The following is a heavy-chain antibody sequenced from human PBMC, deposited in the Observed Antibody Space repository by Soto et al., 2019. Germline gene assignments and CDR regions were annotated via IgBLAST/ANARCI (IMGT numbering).Heavy chain of an antibody. CDR2: MYYSGSS. CDR3: ARSPRAVAGTPDY. CDR1: GGSISSYY. D-gene: IGHD6-19*01. V-gene: IGHV4-59*01. J-gene: IGHJ4*02. Sequence: SETLSLTCSVSGGSISSYYWNWIRQSPGKGLEWIGYMYYSGSSKYNPSLKSRVIISVETSKNQFCVRLSSVTAADTAVYYCARSPRAVAGTPDYWGRGILVTVSS.